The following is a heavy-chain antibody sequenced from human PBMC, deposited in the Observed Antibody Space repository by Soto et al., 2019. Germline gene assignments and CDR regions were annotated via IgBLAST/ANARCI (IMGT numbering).Heavy chain of an antibody. D-gene: IGHD3-22*01. V-gene: IGHV4-31*03. J-gene: IGHJ3*01. CDR1: GGSINSDCYY. CDR3: ARDSLDSSGNFMRHPDSFDV. CDR2: IHYSGNP. Sequence: QVQLQESGPGLVKPSQTLSLTCTVSGGSINSDCYYWSWIRQHPGKGLEWIGYIHYSGNPYYNPSLKRRITISIVTSKNQFSLQLSSVTVADTAVYVCARDSLDSSGNFMRHPDSFDVWGQGTGVAVSS.